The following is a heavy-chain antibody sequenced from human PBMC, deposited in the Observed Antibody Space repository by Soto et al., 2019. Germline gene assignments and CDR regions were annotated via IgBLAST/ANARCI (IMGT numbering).Heavy chain of an antibody. CDR3: ANPELPYYYYGMDV. J-gene: IGHJ6*02. D-gene: IGHD1-1*01. CDR2: ISAYNGNT. V-gene: IGHV1-18*01. CDR1: GYTFTSYG. Sequence: GASVKVSCKASGYTFTSYGISWVRQAPGQGLEWMGWISAYNGNTNYAQKLQGRVTMTTDTSTSTAYMELRSLRSDDTAVYYCANPELPYYYYGMDVWGQGTTVTVSS.